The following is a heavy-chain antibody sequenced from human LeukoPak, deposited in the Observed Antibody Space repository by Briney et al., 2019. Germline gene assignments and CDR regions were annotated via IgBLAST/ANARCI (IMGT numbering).Heavy chain of an antibody. J-gene: IGHJ4*02. Sequence: ASVNVSCKASGYTFTSYDINWVRQAAGQGLEWMGWLNPNSGNTGYAQKFQGRVTITRNTSISTAYMELSSLRSEDTAVYYCARGRAGYCSGGSCYVDYWGQGTLVTVSS. V-gene: IGHV1-8*01. D-gene: IGHD2-15*01. CDR2: LNPNSGNT. CDR1: GYTFTSYD. CDR3: ARGRAGYCSGGSCYVDY.